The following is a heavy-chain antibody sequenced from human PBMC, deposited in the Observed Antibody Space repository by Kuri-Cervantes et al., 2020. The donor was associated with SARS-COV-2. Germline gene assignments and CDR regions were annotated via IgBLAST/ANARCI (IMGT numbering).Heavy chain of an antibody. V-gene: IGHV3-7*03. Sequence: GESLKIYCAASGFTSSIYWMSWVRQAPGKGLECVANIKQDGSEKYYVDSVKGRFTVARDNAKNSLYLQMNSLRAEDTALYYCAKTGKIYGSGRDNFLDYWGQGTLVTVSS. CDR3: AKTGKIYGSGRDNFLDY. CDR2: IKQDGSEK. D-gene: IGHD3-10*01. CDR1: GFTSSIYW. J-gene: IGHJ4*02.